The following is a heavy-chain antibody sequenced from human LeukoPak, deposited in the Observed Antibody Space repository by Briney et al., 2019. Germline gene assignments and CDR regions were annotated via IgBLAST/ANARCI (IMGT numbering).Heavy chain of an antibody. Sequence: EASVKVSCKASGCTFTGYYMHWVRQAPGQGLEWMGWINPNSGGTNYAQKFQGRVTMTRDTSISTAYMELSRLRSDDTAVYYCARGEQQLVEYYFDYWGQGTLVTVSS. D-gene: IGHD6-13*01. CDR2: INPNSGGT. CDR3: ARGEQQLVEYYFDY. CDR1: GCTFTGYY. J-gene: IGHJ4*02. V-gene: IGHV1-2*02.